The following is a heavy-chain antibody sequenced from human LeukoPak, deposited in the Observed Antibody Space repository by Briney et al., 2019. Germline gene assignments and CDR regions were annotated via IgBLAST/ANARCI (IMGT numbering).Heavy chain of an antibody. J-gene: IGHJ5*02. D-gene: IGHD2-15*01. V-gene: IGHV4-30-4*01. CDR1: GGSISSGDYY. CDR2: IYYSGST. Sequence: PSETLSLTCTVSGGSISSGDYYWSWIRQPPGKGLEWIGYIYYSGSTYYNPSLKSRVTISVDTSKNQFSLKLSSVTAADTAVYYCARDVSRYCSGGSCYSDWFDPWGQGTLVTVSS. CDR3: ARDVSRYCSGGSCYSDWFDP.